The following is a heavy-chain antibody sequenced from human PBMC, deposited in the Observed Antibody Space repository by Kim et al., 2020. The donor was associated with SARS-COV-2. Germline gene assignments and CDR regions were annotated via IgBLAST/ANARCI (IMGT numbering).Heavy chain of an antibody. CDR2: IKPNSGGT. Sequence: ASVKVSCKASGYTFTGYYMHWVRQAPGQGLEWMGWIKPNSGGTNYAQKFQGRVTMTRDTSISTAYMELSRLRSDDTAGYYFGRVEYSGSYYWNYWGQGTL. CDR1: GYTFTGYY. J-gene: IGHJ4*02. V-gene: IGHV1-2*02. D-gene: IGHD1-26*01. CDR3: GRVEYSGSYYWNY.